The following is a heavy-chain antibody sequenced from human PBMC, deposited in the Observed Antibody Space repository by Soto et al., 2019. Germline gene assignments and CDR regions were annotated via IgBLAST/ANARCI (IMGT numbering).Heavy chain of an antibody. D-gene: IGHD2-15*01. V-gene: IGHV5-10-1*01. CDR1: GYSFTSYW. Sequence: GESLKISCKGSGYSFTSYWISWVRQMRGKGLEWMGRIDPSDSYTNYSPSFQGHVTISADKSISTAYLQWSSLKASDTAMYYCARQSRAYCSGGSCYAFDIWGQGTMVTVS. J-gene: IGHJ3*02. CDR3: ARQSRAYCSGGSCYAFDI. CDR2: IDPSDSYT.